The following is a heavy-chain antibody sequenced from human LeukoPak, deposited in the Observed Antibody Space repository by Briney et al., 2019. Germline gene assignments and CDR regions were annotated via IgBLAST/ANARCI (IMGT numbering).Heavy chain of an antibody. V-gene: IGHV3-74*03. J-gene: IGHJ4*02. CDR3: ASRIPSASSSF. CDR1: GFTFSSYW. Sequence: GGSLRLSCAASGFTFSSYWMHWVRQAPGKGLVWVSGTNTDGSSTMYADSVKGRFTIARDNAKNTLYLQMNSLRAEDTAVYYCASRIPSASSSFWGQGTLVTVSS. D-gene: IGHD3-22*01. CDR2: TNTDGSST.